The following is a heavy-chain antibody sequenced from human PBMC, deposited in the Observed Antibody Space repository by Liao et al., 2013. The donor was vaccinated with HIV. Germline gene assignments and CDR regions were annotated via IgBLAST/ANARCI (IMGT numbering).Heavy chain of an antibody. CDR2: INHSGNT. D-gene: IGHD3-10*01. CDR1: GESFSGYS. CDR3: ARTRAQINRGSSSPFDY. J-gene: IGHJ4*02. V-gene: IGHV4-34*01. Sequence: QVQLQQWGAGLLKPSETLSLTCAVYGESFSGYSWSWIRQPPREGGVEWIGDINHSGNTNYNPSLKSRVTISVDRSKNQFSLNVRSVTAADTAIYYCARTRAQINRGSSSPFDYWGQGILVTVS.